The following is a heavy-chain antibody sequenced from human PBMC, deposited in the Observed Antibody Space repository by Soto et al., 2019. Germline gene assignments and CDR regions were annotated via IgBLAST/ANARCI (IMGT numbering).Heavy chain of an antibody. Sequence: QVQLVESGGDVVQPGRSLRLSCSASGFTFSSYSMHWVRQPPGKGLEWLAFMSYDGSNKHYADSVKGRFTVSRDNSKDPLDLQMDSLRAGGPAVYYVARGGYGGPPGYFQQLGQGTLVPV. CDR1: GFTFSSYS. V-gene: IGHV3-30-3*01. CDR3: ARGGYGGPPGYFQQ. CDR2: MSYDGSNK. J-gene: IGHJ1*01. D-gene: IGHD3-16*01.